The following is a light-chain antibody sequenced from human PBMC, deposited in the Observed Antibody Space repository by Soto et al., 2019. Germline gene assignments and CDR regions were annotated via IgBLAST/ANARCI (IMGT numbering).Light chain of an antibody. J-gene: IGLJ1*01. CDR2: EVT. CDR1: SSDVGGYNY. V-gene: IGLV2-8*01. CDR3: SSYAGSTPYV. Sequence: SGLTQPPSASGSPGRSVTISCTGTSSDVGGYNYVSWYQQHPGKAPKLMIYEVTKRPSGVPDRFSGSKSGNTASLTVSGLQAEDEADYYCSSYAGSTPYVFGTGTKVTVL.